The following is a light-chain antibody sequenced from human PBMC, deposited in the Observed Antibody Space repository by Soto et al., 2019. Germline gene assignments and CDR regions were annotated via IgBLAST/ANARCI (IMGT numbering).Light chain of an antibody. J-gene: IGKJ1*01. CDR2: RAS. CDR3: QQYGTSSGT. CDR1: QSVSSSF. Sequence: EIVLTQSPGTLSLSPGERATLSCRASQSVSSSFLAWYQQKPGQAPRLLIYRASTRASGIPDRFSGSASETDFTLTISSLEPEDFALYYCQQYGTSSGTFGQGTRVEI. V-gene: IGKV3-20*01.